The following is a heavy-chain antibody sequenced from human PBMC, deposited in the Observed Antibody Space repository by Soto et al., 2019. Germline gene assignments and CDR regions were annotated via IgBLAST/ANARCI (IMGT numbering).Heavy chain of an antibody. CDR2: ISSSGSTI. D-gene: IGHD3-9*01. Sequence: GGSLRLSCAASGFTFSSYEMNWVRQAPGKGLEWVSYISSSGSTIYYADSVEGRFTISRDNAKNSLYLQMNSLRAEDTAVYYCARQTYYDILTGYYPDCFDYWGQGTLVTVS. CDR1: GFTFSSYE. V-gene: IGHV3-48*03. CDR3: ARQTYYDILTGYYPDCFDY. J-gene: IGHJ4*02.